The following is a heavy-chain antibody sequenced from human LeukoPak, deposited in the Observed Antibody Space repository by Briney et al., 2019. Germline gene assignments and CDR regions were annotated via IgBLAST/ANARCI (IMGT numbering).Heavy chain of an antibody. J-gene: IGHJ2*01. CDR3: ATVPYRVGATTTIWYFDL. D-gene: IGHD1-26*01. Sequence: GASVKVSCKVSGYTLTELSMHWVRQAPGKGLEWMGGFDPEDGETTYAQKFQGRVTMTEDTSTDTAYMELSSLRSEDTAVYYCATVPYRVGATTTIWYFDLWGRGTLVTVSS. CDR2: FDPEDGET. V-gene: IGHV1-24*01. CDR1: GYTLTELS.